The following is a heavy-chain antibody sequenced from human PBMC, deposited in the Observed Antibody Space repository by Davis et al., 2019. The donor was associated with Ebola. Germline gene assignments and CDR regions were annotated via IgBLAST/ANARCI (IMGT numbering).Heavy chain of an antibody. J-gene: IGHJ5*02. CDR1: GGSISSYY. Sequence: SETLSLTCTVSGGSISSYYWSWIRQPPGKGLEWIGSIYYSGTTYHNPSLEGRVTISVDTSKNQFSPKLSSVTAADTAVYYCARSPGIARYNWFDPWGQGTLVTVSS. CDR3: ARSPGIARYNWFDP. V-gene: IGHV4-39*07. CDR2: IYYSGTT. D-gene: IGHD6-13*01.